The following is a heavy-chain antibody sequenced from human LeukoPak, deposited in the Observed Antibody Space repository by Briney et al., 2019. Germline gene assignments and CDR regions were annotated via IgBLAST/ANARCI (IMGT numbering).Heavy chain of an antibody. V-gene: IGHV3-30*07. J-gene: IGHJ4*02. CDR2: ISYDGSNK. Sequence: PGGSLRLSCAASGFTFSNYAMHWVRQAPGKGLEWVALISYDGSNKYYADSVKGRFTISSDNSKSTLYLQMDSLRAEDTAVYYCAKDVVGAMFDYWGQGTLVTVSS. CDR1: GFTFSNYA. D-gene: IGHD2-21*01. CDR3: AKDVVGAMFDY.